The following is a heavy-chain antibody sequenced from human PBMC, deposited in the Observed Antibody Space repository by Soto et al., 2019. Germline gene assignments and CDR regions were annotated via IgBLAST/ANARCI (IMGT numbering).Heavy chain of an antibody. CDR2: ISGSGGST. V-gene: IGHV3-23*01. CDR1: GFTFSSYA. Sequence: GGSLRLSCAASGFTFSSYAMSWVRQAPGKGLEWVSAISGSGGSTYYADSVKGRFTISRDNSKNTLYLQMNSLRAEDTAVYYCAKFSNVLRFLEWLSPLGASDYWGQGPLVTLSS. J-gene: IGHJ4*02. CDR3: AKFSNVLRFLEWLSPLGASDY. D-gene: IGHD3-3*01.